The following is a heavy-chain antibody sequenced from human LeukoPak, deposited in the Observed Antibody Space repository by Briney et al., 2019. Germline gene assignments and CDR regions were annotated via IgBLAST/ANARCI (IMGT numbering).Heavy chain of an antibody. Sequence: GESLNISCKASGYSSTSYWIGGVRQMSGKGLEWMGIVFPGDSDTRYSPSFQGQVTISADKSTKTAYLQWSSLKASDTAMYYCARRDFGTSDHYFDYWGQGTQVTVSS. D-gene: IGHD4-17*01. CDR2: VFPGDSDT. J-gene: IGHJ4*02. CDR3: ARRDFGTSDHYFDY. V-gene: IGHV5-51*01. CDR1: GYSSTSYW.